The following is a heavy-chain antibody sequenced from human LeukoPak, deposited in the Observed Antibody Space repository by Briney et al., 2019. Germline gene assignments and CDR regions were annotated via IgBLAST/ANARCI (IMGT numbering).Heavy chain of an antibody. V-gene: IGHV3-7*01. CDR1: GFTFSSYW. J-gene: IGHJ4*02. CDR2: IKQDGSEK. Sequence: GGSLRLSCAASGFTFSSYWMSWVRQAPGKGLEWVANIKQDGSEKFYMDSVKGRFTISRDNAKNSLYLQMSGLRAEDTAVYYCGTTVTTGRRYWGQGTLVTVSS. CDR3: GTTVTTGRRY. D-gene: IGHD4-17*01.